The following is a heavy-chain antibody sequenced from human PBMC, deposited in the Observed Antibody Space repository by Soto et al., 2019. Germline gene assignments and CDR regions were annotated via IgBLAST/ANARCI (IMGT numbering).Heavy chain of an antibody. CDR1: SASISSSNW. CDR3: ARVQTLGYGDSTSCPDLDAFDI. J-gene: IGHJ3*02. D-gene: IGHD2-2*01. Sequence: QVQLQESGPGLVKPSGTLSLTCAVSSASISSSNWWSWVRQHPGKWLEWIGEIYQSGSTNDNPSLKSRVPISVDKSKNQLSLKLSTVTAADTAVYYCARVQTLGYGDSTSCPDLDAFDIWGQGTMVTVSS. CDR2: IYQSGST. V-gene: IGHV4-4*02.